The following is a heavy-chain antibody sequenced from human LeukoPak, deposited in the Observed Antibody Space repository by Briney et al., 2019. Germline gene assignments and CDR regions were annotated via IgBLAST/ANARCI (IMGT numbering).Heavy chain of an antibody. V-gene: IGHV4-39*07. D-gene: IGHD3-10*01. CDR3: ARGRHYGSGSSTLYNWFDP. Sequence: KPSETLSLTCTVSGGSISSSSYYWGWIRLPPGKGLEWIGSIYYSGSTYYNPSLKSRVTISVDTSKNQFSLKLSSVTAADTAVYYCARGRHYGSGSSTLYNWFDPWGQGTLVTVSS. J-gene: IGHJ5*02. CDR1: GGSISSSSYY. CDR2: IYYSGST.